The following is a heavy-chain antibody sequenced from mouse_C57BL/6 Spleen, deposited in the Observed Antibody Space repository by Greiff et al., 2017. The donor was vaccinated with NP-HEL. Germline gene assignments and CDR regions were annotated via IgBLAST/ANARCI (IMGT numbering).Heavy chain of an antibody. CDR1: GYTFTSYW. J-gene: IGHJ2*01. V-gene: IGHV1-64*01. CDR2: IHPNSGST. D-gene: IGHD1-1*01. CDR3: ARGGGVARGYFDY. Sequence: QVQLQQPGAELVKPGASVKLSCKASGYTFTSYWMHWVKQRPGQGLEWIGMIHPNSGSTNYNEKFKSKATLTVDKSSSTSYMQLSSLTSEDSAVYYCARGGGVARGYFDYWGQGTTLTVSS.